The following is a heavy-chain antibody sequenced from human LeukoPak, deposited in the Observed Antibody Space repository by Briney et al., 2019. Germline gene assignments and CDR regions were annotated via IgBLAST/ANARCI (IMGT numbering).Heavy chain of an antibody. D-gene: IGHD6-19*01. V-gene: IGHV3-33*01. Sequence: GSLRLSCAASGFTFSSYGMHWVRQAPGKGLEWVAVIWYDGSNKYYADSVKGRFTISRDNSKNTLYLQMNSLRAEDTAVYYCARDSAIAVAGPDYFFDYWGQGTLVTVSS. J-gene: IGHJ4*02. CDR1: GFTFSSYG. CDR2: IWYDGSNK. CDR3: ARDSAIAVAGPDYFFDY.